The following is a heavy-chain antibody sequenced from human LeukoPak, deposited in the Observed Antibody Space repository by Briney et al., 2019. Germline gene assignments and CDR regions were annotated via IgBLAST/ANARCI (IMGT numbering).Heavy chain of an antibody. V-gene: IGHV3-48*04. CDR2: ISSSSSTI. CDR1: GFTFSSYS. J-gene: IGHJ4*02. Sequence: PGGSLRLSCAASGFTFSSYSMNWVRQAPGKGLEWVSYISSSSSTIYYADSVKGRFTISRDNAKNSLYLQMNSLRAEDTAVYYCARDGRGRFDYWGQGTLVTVSS. CDR3: ARDGRGRFDY. D-gene: IGHD1-1*01.